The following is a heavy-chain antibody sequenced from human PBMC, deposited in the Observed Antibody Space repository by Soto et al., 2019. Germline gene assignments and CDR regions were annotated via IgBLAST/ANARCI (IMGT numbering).Heavy chain of an antibody. J-gene: IGHJ4*02. D-gene: IGHD3-22*01. CDR2: ISGSGGST. CDR1: GFTFSSYA. CDR3: AKDRDHYYDSSGPQFDY. Sequence: EVPLLESGGGLVQPGGSLRLSCAASGFTFSSYAMSWVRQAPGKGLEWVSAISGSGGSTYYADSVKGRFTISRDNSKNTLYLQMNSLRAEDTAVYYCAKDRDHYYDSSGPQFDYWGQGTLVTVSS. V-gene: IGHV3-23*01.